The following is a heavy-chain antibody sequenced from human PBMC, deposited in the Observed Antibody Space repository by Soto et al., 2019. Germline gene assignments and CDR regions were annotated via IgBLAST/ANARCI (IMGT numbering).Heavy chain of an antibody. CDR3: ARDRVESGYPEYFQH. Sequence: ASVKVSCKASGYTFTNYGISWVRQAPGQGLEWMGWISTYNGNTNSAQKFQGRVTMTTDTSTSTAYMELRSLRSDDTAVYYCARDRVESGYPEYFQHWGQGTLVTVSS. V-gene: IGHV1-18*01. CDR1: GYTFTNYG. J-gene: IGHJ1*01. CDR2: ISTYNGNT. D-gene: IGHD3-22*01.